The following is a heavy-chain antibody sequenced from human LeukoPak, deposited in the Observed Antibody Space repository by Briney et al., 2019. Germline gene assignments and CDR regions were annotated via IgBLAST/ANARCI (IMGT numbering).Heavy chain of an antibody. CDR3: ARDSRYCTAANCRGDAFDI. CDR2: ISWNSGSI. CDR1: GFTFDDYA. D-gene: IGHD2-8*02. V-gene: IGHV3-9*01. Sequence: GRSLRLSCAASGFTFDDYAMHWVRQAPGKGLEWVSGISWNSGSIGYADSVKGRFTLSRDNAKNSLYLQMNSLRAEDTAVYYCARDSRYCTAANCRGDAFDIWGQGTTVTVSS. J-gene: IGHJ3*02.